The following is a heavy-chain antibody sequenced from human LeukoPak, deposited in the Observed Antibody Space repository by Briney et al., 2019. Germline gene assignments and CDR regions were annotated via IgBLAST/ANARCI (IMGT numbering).Heavy chain of an antibody. CDR3: SRNGGSARIIDY. CDR1: GGSISTYY. J-gene: IGHJ4*02. V-gene: IGHV4-4*07. D-gene: IGHD2-15*01. Sequence: SETLSLTCTVSGGSISTYYWSWIRQPAGKGLEWIGRIYTSGTTYYNPSLKSRVTMSVDTSKNQFSLKLTSVTAADTAVYYCSRNGGSARIIDYWGQGTLVTVSS. CDR2: IYTSGTT.